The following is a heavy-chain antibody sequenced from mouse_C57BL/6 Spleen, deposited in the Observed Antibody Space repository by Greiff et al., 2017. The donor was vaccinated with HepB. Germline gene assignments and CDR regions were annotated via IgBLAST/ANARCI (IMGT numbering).Heavy chain of an antibody. CDR3: ARATTVVDWYFDV. V-gene: IGHV5-16*01. D-gene: IGHD1-1*01. CDR1: GFTFSDYY. J-gene: IGHJ1*03. CDR2: INYDGSST. Sequence: EVHLVESEGGLVQPGSSMKLSCTASGFTFSDYYMAWVRQVPEKGLEWVANINYDGSSTYYLDSLKSRFIISRDNAKNILYLQMSSLKSEDTATYYCARATTVVDWYFDVWGTGTTVTVSS.